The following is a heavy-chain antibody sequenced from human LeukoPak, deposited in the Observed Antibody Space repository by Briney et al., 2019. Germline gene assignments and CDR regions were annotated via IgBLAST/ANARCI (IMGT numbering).Heavy chain of an antibody. CDR3: ARDRLGTTYGGENAFDI. CDR2: IIPILGIA. J-gene: IGHJ3*02. D-gene: IGHD2-21*01. V-gene: IGHV1-69*04. Sequence: SVKVSCKASGGTFSSYAISWVRQSPGQGLEWMGRIIPILGIANYAQKFQDRVTITADKSTSTAYMELSSLRSEDTAVYYCARDRLGTTYGGENAFDIWGQGTMVTVSS. CDR1: GGTFSSYA.